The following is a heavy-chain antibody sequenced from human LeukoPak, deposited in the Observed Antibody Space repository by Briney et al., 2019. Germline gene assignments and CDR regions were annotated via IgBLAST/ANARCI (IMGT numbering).Heavy chain of an antibody. CDR2: IVVGSGNT. Sequence: SVKVSCKASGFTFTSSAVQWVRQARGQRLEWLGWIVVGSGNTNYAQKFQERVTITRDMSTSTAYMELSSLRSEDTAVYYCAAEYSSSWGFDYWGQGTLVTVSS. J-gene: IGHJ4*02. D-gene: IGHD6-13*01. V-gene: IGHV1-58*01. CDR3: AAEYSSSWGFDY. CDR1: GFTFTSSA.